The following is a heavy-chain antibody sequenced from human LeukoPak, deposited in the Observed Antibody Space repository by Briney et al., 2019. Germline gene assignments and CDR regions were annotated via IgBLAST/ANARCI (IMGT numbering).Heavy chain of an antibody. Sequence: ASVKVSCKASGYTFTGYYMHWVRQAPGQGLEWMGWINPNSGGTNYAQKLQGRVTMTTDTSTSTAYMELRSLRSDDTAVYYCARAGRILWFGELSGDYWGQGTLVTVSS. CDR1: GYTFTGYY. V-gene: IGHV1-2*02. CDR2: INPNSGGT. J-gene: IGHJ4*02. CDR3: ARAGRILWFGELSGDY. D-gene: IGHD3-10*01.